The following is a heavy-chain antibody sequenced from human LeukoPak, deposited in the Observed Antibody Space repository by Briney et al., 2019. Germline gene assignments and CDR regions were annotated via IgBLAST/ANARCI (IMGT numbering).Heavy chain of an antibody. CDR1: GYTFTSYG. J-gene: IGHJ5*02. CDR3: AREWGYGSGSYFRYNWFDP. D-gene: IGHD3-10*01. V-gene: IGHV1-18*01. CDR2: ISAYNGNT. Sequence: ASVKVSCKASGYTFTSYGISWVRQAPGQGLEWMGWISAYNGNTNYAQKLQGRVTMTTDTPTSIAYMELRSLRSDDTAVYYCAREWGYGSGSYFRYNWFDPWGQGTLVTVSS.